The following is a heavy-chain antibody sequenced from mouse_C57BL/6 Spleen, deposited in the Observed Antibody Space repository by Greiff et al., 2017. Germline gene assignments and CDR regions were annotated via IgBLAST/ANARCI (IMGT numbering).Heavy chain of an antibody. CDR3: ARYYGSSWYFDV. D-gene: IGHD1-1*01. Sequence: QVHVKQSGAELARPGASVKMSCKASGYTFTSYTMHWVKQRPGQGLEWIGYINPSSGYTKYNQKFKDKATLTADKSSSTAYMQLSSLTSEDSAVYYCARYYGSSWYFDVWGTGTTVTVSS. CDR2: INPSSGYT. CDR1: GYTFTSYT. V-gene: IGHV1-4*01. J-gene: IGHJ1*03.